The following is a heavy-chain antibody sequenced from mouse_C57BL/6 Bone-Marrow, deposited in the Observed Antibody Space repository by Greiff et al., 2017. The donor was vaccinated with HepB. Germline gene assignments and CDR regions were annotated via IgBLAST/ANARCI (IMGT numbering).Heavy chain of an antibody. V-gene: IGHV1-19*01. D-gene: IGHD1-1*01. Sequence: EVKLQESGPVLVKPGASVKMSCKASGYTFTDYYMNWVKQSHGKSLEWIGVINPYNGGTSYNQKFKGKATLTVDKSSSTAYMELNSLTSEDSAVYYCARSGDGSTDWGQGTTLTVSS. J-gene: IGHJ2*01. CDR2: INPYNGGT. CDR3: ARSGDGSTD. CDR1: GYTFTDYY.